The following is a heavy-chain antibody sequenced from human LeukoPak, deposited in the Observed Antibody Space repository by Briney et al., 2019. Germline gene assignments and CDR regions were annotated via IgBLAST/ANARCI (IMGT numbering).Heavy chain of an antibody. J-gene: IGHJ5*02. CDR1: GGSISSYY. Sequence: SETLSFTCTVSGGSISSYYWSWIRQPPGKGLEWIGYIYYSGSTNYNPSLKSRVTISVDTSKNQFSLKLSSVTAADTAVYYCAREAPPTVSWGQGTLVTVSS. CDR2: IYYSGST. V-gene: IGHV4-59*01. CDR3: AREAPPTVS. D-gene: IGHD4-17*01.